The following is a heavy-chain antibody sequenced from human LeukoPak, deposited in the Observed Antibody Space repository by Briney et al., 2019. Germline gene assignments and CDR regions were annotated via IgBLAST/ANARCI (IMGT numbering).Heavy chain of an antibody. CDR3: ASITYDILTGRTKGYFDY. J-gene: IGHJ4*02. D-gene: IGHD3-9*01. V-gene: IGHV1-69*06. CDR2: IIPIFGTA. CDR1: GYTFTGYY. Sequence: ASVKVSCKASGYTFTGYYMHWVRQAPGQGLEWMGGIIPIFGTANYAQKFQGRVTITADKSTSTAYMELSSLRSEDTAVYYCASITYDILTGRTKGYFDYWGQGTLVTVSS.